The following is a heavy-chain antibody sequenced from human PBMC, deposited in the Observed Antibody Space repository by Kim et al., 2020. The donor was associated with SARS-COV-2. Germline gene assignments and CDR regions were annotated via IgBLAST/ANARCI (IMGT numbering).Heavy chain of an antibody. CDR3: AGSSYCSSTSCYGDYYYGMDV. V-gene: IGHV4-38-2*02. CDR1: GYSISSGYY. CDR2: IYHSGST. D-gene: IGHD2-2*01. J-gene: IGHJ6*02. Sequence: SETLSLTCTVSGYSISSGYYWGWIRQPPGKGLEWIGSIYHSGSTYYNPSLKSRVTISVDTSKNQFSLKLSSVTAADTAVYYCAGSSYCSSTSCYGDYYYGMDVWGQGTTVTVSS.